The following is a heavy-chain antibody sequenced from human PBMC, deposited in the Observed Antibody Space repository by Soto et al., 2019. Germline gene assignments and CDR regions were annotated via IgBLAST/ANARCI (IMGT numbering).Heavy chain of an antibody. CDR1: GGSISSYY. D-gene: IGHD3-3*01. V-gene: IGHV4-59*01. J-gene: IGHJ6*03. Sequence: SETLSLTCTVSGGSISSYYWSWIRQPPGKGLEWIGYIYYSGSTNYNPTLKSRVTISVDTSKNQFSLKLSSVTAADTAVYYCARVDFGVVIPTYYYMDVWGKGTTVTVSS. CDR3: ARVDFGVVIPTYYYMDV. CDR2: IYYSGST.